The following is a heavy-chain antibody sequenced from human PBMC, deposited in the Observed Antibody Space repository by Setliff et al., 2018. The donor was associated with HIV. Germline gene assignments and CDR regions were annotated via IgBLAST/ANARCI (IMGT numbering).Heavy chain of an antibody. CDR1: GGSISSTGYY. Sequence: PSETLSLTCTVSGGSISSTGYYWGWIRQPPGEGLEWIGRIYDSGTAYYNPSLRSRVTILVDTSNNNFSLKLNSVTAADSAMYHCARVIASGYNFWSGYPFDAFDVWGQGTMVTVSS. CDR3: ARVIASGYNFWSGYPFDAFDV. V-gene: IGHV4-39*02. J-gene: IGHJ3*01. D-gene: IGHD3-3*01. CDR2: IYDSGTA.